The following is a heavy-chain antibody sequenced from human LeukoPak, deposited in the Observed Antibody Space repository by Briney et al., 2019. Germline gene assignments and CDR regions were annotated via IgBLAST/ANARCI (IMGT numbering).Heavy chain of an antibody. J-gene: IGHJ3*02. CDR1: GYTFTSYA. V-gene: IGHV7-4-1*02. CDR3: ARERGFGELKSRDAFDI. Sequence: ASVKVSCKASGYTFTSYAMNWVRQAPGQGLEWMGWINTNTGNPTYAQGFTGRFVFSLDTSVSTAYLQISSLKAEDTAVYYCARERGFGELKSRDAFDIWGQGTMVTVSS. CDR2: INTNTGNP. D-gene: IGHD3-10*01.